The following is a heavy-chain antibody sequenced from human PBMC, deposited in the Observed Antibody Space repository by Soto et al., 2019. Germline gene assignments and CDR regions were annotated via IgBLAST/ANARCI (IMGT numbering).Heavy chain of an antibody. V-gene: IGHV3-53*02. D-gene: IGHD3-10*01. J-gene: IGHJ6*02. CDR1: GFTVSNKY. CDR3: ARGGSGYYYGLDV. Sequence: EVQLVETGGGLIQPGGSLRLSCAASGFTVSNKYMSWVRQAPGKGLEWISVIFSGGETYYADSVKGRFTISRDNSKNTLYLQMSSLRADDTAMCYCARGGSGYYYGLDVWGQGTTVTVSS. CDR2: IFSGGET.